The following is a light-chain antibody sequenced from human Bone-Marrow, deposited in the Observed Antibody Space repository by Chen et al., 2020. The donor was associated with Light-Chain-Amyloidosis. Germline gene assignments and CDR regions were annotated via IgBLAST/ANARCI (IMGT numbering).Light chain of an antibody. CDR1: KTISSNY. V-gene: IGKV3-20*01. CDR3: QQYGTSPLT. J-gene: IGKJ4*01. Sequence: IVLTQSPGTLSLSPGEGANLSCSASKTISSNYLTWYQQKFGQVPRLLIYGSSSRATGIPDRFTGSGSGTDFTLTINRLEPKDFAVYYCQQYGTSPLTFGGGTKVEIK. CDR2: GSS.